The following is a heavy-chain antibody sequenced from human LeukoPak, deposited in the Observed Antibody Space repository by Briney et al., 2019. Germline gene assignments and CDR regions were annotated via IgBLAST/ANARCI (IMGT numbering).Heavy chain of an antibody. J-gene: IGHJ6*03. D-gene: IGHD3-16*01. CDR3: AKLGGQEVYNYFVGV. Sequence: GGSLRLSCAASGFTCSSYAMSWVRQAPRKGLEWVSGILDSGDITYYANSVKGRFTISRDNSKNTLYLRMNSLRAEDTAVYYFAKLGGQEVYNYFVGVWGKGATVAASS. CDR1: GFTCSSYA. CDR2: ILDSGDIT. V-gene: IGHV3-23*01.